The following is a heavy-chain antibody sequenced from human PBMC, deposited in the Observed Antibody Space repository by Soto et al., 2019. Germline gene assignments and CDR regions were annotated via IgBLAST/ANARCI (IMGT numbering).Heavy chain of an antibody. V-gene: IGHV4-59*01. Sequence: PSGRRDIARASSGDCIWASYGSWIRQPPGKGLEWIGHIYYSGSTNYSPSLKSRVSISIDTSKRQFSLNLRSVTAADTAVYYCARVGSGSYYDFNWFDPWGQGKLVTGSS. CDR1: GDCIWASY. J-gene: IGHJ5*02. CDR2: IYYSGST. CDR3: ARVGSGSYYDFNWFDP. D-gene: IGHD1-26*01.